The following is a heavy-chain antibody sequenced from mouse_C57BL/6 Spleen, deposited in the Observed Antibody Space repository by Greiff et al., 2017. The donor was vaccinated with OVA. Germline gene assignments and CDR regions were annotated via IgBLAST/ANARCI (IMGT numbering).Heavy chain of an antibody. CDR2: INPNNGGT. J-gene: IGHJ2*01. CDR1: GYTFTDYY. D-gene: IGHD2-3*01. V-gene: IGHV1-26*01. Sequence: VQLQQSGPELVKPGASVKISCKASGYTFTDYYMNWVKQSHGRSLEWIGDINPNNGGTSYNQKFKGKATLTVDKSSSTAYMELRSLTSEDSAVYYCARFYDGYRHYWGQGTTLTVSS. CDR3: ARFYDGYRHY.